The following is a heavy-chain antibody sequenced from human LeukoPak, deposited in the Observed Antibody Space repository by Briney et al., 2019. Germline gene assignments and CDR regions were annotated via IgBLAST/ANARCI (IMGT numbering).Heavy chain of an antibody. D-gene: IGHD2-2*01. Sequence: PSETLSLTCAVYGGSFSGYYWSWIRQPPGKGLEWIGEINHSGSTNCNPSLESRVTMSVDTSKNQFSVKLSSVTAADTAVYYCARGGSCSSTTCYVSDAFDIWGQGTMVTVSS. J-gene: IGHJ3*02. CDR3: ARGGSCSSTTCYVSDAFDI. V-gene: IGHV4-34*01. CDR2: INHSGST. CDR1: GGSFSGYY.